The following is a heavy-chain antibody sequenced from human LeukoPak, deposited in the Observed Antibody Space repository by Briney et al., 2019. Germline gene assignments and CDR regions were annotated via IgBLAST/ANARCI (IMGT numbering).Heavy chain of an antibody. CDR3: ARGRGYYYDNSGYRFDY. CDR1: GGSFSGYY. V-gene: IGHV4-34*01. Sequence: ASETLSLTCAVYGGSFSGYYWSWIRQPPGKGLEWIGEINHSGSTNYNPSLKSRVTISVDTSKNQFSLKLSSVTAADTAVYYCARGRGYYYDNSGYRFDYWGQGTLVTVSS. D-gene: IGHD3-22*01. CDR2: INHSGST. J-gene: IGHJ4*02.